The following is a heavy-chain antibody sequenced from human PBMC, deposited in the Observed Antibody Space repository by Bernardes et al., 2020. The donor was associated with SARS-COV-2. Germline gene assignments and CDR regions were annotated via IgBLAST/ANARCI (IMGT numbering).Heavy chain of an antibody. Sequence: GGSLRLSCAASGFTFSNAWMTWVRQAPGKGLEWVGRIKSIPDGGTTDYTAPVKGRFTISRDDSKNTVYLQLNSLKIEDTAVYYCWYSGYDYGYHYYYGMDVWGQGTTVTVSS. CDR1: GFTFSNAW. D-gene: IGHD5-12*01. J-gene: IGHJ6*02. V-gene: IGHV3-15*01. CDR2: IKSIPDGGTT. CDR3: WYSGYDYGYHYYYGMDV.